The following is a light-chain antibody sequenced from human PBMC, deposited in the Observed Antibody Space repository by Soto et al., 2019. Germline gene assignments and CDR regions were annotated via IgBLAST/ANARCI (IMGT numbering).Light chain of an antibody. CDR1: QTVSNTY. V-gene: IGKV3-20*01. CDR3: QQYGALPPT. J-gene: IGKJ4*01. Sequence: EIVLTQFPGALSLSPGERVTLSCRASQTVSNTYLAWYQQKSGQAPKFLIYGASNRATGIPDRFSGSGSGTDFTLTISRLETEDFAVYSCQQYGALPPTFGGGTKVEIK. CDR2: GAS.